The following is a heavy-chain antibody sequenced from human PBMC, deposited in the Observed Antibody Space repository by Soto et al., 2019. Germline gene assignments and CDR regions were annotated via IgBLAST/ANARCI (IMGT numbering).Heavy chain of an antibody. CDR2: ISGSGGST. D-gene: IGHD3-9*01. Sequence: GGLLRLPWAASGFNISNYAMLWVRQAPGKGLEWVSAISGSGGSTYYADSVKGRFTISRDNSKNTLYLQMNSLRAEDTAVYYCAEDGRWDYDILTKLQNPGNIYYFDYWGQGTLVTVSS. J-gene: IGHJ4*02. CDR1: GFNISNYA. CDR3: AEDGRWDYDILTKLQNPGNIYYFDY. V-gene: IGHV3-23*01.